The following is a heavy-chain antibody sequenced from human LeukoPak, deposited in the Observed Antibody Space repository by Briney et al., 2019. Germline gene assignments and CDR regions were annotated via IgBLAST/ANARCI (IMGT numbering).Heavy chain of an antibody. J-gene: IGHJ6*03. V-gene: IGHV2-5*02. CDR2: IYWDDDK. D-gene: IGHD3-9*01. CDR1: GFSLTTSGVG. Sequence: ESGPPLVTPRQTLTLTCTFSGFSLTTSGVGVGWIRQPPGKALEWLALIYWDDDKRYSQSLKNRSTITKDSSKNQVVLIMTNMDPVDTATYYCAHSRRYFDWHNDYYMDVWGKGTTVTVSS. CDR3: AHSRRYFDWHNDYYMDV.